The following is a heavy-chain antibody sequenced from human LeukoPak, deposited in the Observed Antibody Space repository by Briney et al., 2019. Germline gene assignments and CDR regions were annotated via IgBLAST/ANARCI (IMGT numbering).Heavy chain of an antibody. V-gene: IGHV1-69*13. J-gene: IGHJ3*02. D-gene: IGHD2-2*01. CDR1: GGTFSSYA. Sequence: SVKVSCKASGGTFSSYAISWVRQAPGQGLEWMGGIIPIFGTANYAQKFQGGVTITADESTSTAYMELSSLRSEDTAVYYCAKVVGDIVVVPAGAFDIWGQGTMVTVSS. CDR2: IIPIFGTA. CDR3: AKVVGDIVVVPAGAFDI.